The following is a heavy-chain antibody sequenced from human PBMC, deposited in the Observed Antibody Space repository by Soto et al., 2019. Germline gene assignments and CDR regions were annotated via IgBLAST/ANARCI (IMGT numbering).Heavy chain of an antibody. CDR3: ARDRVTTVIYHWFDP. V-gene: IGHV3-30-3*01. CDR1: GFTFSSYA. J-gene: IGHJ5*02. Sequence: QVQLVESGGGVVQPGRSLRLSCAASGFTFSSYAMHWVRQAPSKGLEWVAVISYDGSNKYYADSVKGRFTISRDNSKNTLYLQMNSLRAEDTAVYYCARDRVTTVIYHWFDPWGQGTLVTVSS. CDR2: ISYDGSNK. D-gene: IGHD4-17*01.